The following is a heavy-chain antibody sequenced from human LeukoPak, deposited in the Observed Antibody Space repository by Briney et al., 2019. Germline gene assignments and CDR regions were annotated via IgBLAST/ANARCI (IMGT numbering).Heavy chain of an antibody. J-gene: IGHJ4*02. Sequence: PSETLSLTCTVSGGSLSNYHWSWIRQPPGKGLEWIGYIYYSGSTSYNPSLRSRVTMSVDTSKKFFSLHMTSVTAADTAVYYCATGGLRYCSTTSCLGYWGQGTLVTVAS. D-gene: IGHD2-2*01. CDR2: IYYSGST. V-gene: IGHV4-59*01. CDR3: ATGGLRYCSTTSCLGY. CDR1: GGSLSNYH.